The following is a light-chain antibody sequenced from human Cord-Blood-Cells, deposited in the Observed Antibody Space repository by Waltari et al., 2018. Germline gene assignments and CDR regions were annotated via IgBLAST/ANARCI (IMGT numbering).Light chain of an antibody. CDR3: QQYDNLPSLT. V-gene: IGKV1-33*01. Sequence: DIQMTQSPSSLSASVGDRVTITCQASQDISNYLNWYQRKPGKAPKLLIYDASNLETGVPSRFSGSGSGTDFTFTISSLQPEDIATYYCQQYDNLPSLTFGPGTKVDIK. J-gene: IGKJ3*01. CDR1: QDISNY. CDR2: DAS.